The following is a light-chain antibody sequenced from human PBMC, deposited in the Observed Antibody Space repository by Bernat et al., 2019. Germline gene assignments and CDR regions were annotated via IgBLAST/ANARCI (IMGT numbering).Light chain of an antibody. CDR2: AAS. V-gene: IGKV1-9*01. Sequence: DIQLTQSPSFLSSSVGDRVTITCRASQGISSSLAWYQHKPGKAPKLLIYAASILQSGVPSRFSGSGSETEFTLTISSLQPDDFATYSCRQRYSSPWTFGQGTKVVFK. J-gene: IGKJ1*01. CDR3: RQRYSSPWT. CDR1: QGISSS.